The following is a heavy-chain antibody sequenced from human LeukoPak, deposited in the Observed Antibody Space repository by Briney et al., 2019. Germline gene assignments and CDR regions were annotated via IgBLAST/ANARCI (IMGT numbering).Heavy chain of an antibody. D-gene: IGHD3-9*01. Sequence: PSETLSLTCAVSGGSISSSNWWSWVRQPPGKGLEWIGEIYHSGTTNYKPSLKSRVTISVDKSKNQFSLKLSSVTAADTAVYYCASRKATGYFDYWGQGTLVTVSS. CDR1: GGSISSSNW. CDR3: ASRKATGYFDY. V-gene: IGHV4-4*02. CDR2: IYHSGTT. J-gene: IGHJ4*02.